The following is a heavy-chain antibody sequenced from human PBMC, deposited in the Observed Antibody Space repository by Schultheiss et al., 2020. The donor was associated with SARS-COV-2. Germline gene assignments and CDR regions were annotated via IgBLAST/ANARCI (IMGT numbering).Heavy chain of an antibody. D-gene: IGHD6-13*01. CDR1: GGSISSYY. CDR2: IYYSGST. J-gene: IGHJ3*02. V-gene: IGHV4-59*12. CDR3: ARGGEWSSSWYAFDI. Sequence: SETLSLTCTVSGGSISSYYWSWIRQPPGKGLEWIGYIYYSGSTYYNPSLKSRVTISVDTSKNQFSLKLSSVTAADTAVYYCARGGEWSSSWYAFDIWGQGTMVTVSS.